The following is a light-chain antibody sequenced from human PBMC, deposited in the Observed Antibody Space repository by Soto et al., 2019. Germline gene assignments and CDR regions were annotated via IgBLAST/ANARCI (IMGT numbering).Light chain of an antibody. V-gene: IGKV3-20*01. CDR3: QQYGSSPRT. J-gene: IGKJ1*01. CDR2: GAS. Sequence: EIVFTQSPVTLALSPGERATLSCSASQSVSSSYLAWYQQKPGQAPRLLIYGASSRATGIPDRFSGSGSGTAFTLTISRLEPEDFAVYYCQQYGSSPRTFGQGTKVDIK. CDR1: QSVSSSY.